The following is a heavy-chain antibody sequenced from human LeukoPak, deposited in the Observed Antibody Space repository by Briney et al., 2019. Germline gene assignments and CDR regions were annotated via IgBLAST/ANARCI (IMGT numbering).Heavy chain of an antibody. V-gene: IGHV5-51*01. CDR1: GYKFTNYW. CDR3: ARALRTGQGDYVPVL. D-gene: IGHD4-17*01. Sequence: GESLRISCKASGYKFTNYWIGWVRQMPGKGLEWMTIIYPGDSETRYSPSFQGQVTISADKSIGTMYLQWSSLKASDTAMYYCARALRTGQGDYVPVLWGQGTLVIVSS. J-gene: IGHJ4*02. CDR2: IYPGDSET.